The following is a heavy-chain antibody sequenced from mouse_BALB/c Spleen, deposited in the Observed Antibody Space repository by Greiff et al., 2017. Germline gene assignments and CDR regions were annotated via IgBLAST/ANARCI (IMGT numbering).Heavy chain of an antibody. V-gene: IGHV5-17*02. Sequence: DVMLVESGGGLVQPGGSRKLSCAASGFTFSSFGMHWVRQAPEKGLEWVAYISSGSSTIYYADTVKGRFTISRDNPKNTLFLQMTSLRSEDTAMYYCARLGEMDYWGQGTSVTVSS. CDR3: ARLGEMDY. CDR1: GFTFSSFG. D-gene: IGHD4-1*01. CDR2: ISSGSSTI. J-gene: IGHJ4*01.